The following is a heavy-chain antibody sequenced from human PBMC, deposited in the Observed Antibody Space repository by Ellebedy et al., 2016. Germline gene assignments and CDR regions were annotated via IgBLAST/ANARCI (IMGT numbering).Heavy chain of an antibody. CDR2: INHSGST. J-gene: IGHJ5*02. CDR1: GGSFSGYY. CDR3: ARKTLRYCSSTSCYDEGGYGQYNWFDP. D-gene: IGHD2-2*01. Sequence: SETLSLTCAVYGGSFSGYYWSWIRQPPGKGLEWIGEINHSGSTNYNPSLKSRVTISVDTSKNQFSLKLSSVTAADTAVYYCARKTLRYCSSTSCYDEGGYGQYNWFDPWGQGTLVTVSS. V-gene: IGHV4-34*01.